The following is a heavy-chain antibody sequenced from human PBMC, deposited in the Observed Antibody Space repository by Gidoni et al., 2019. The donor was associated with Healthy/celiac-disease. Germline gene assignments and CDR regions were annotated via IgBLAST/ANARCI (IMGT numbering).Heavy chain of an antibody. D-gene: IGHD6-19*01. V-gene: IGHV4-38-2*01. Sequence: QVQLQESGPGLVKPSETLSLTCAVSGYSISSAYSWGWIRQPPGKGLAWIGSIYHSGSTYYNPALKSRVTISVDTSKNQFSLKLSSVTAADTAVYYCASVAVAGTYPYYYYYYRDGWGKGTTVTVSS. CDR2: IYHSGST. CDR3: ASVAVAGTYPYYYYYYRDG. J-gene: IGHJ6*03. CDR1: GYSISSAYS.